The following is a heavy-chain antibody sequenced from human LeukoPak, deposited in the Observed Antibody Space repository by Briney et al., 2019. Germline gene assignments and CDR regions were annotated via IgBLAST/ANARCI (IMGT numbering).Heavy chain of an antibody. CDR1: GGTFSSYA. V-gene: IGHV1-69*13. CDR3: ARDLDSSGPGVDY. D-gene: IGHD6-19*01. J-gene: IGHJ4*02. CDR2: IIPIFGTA. Sequence: SVKVSCKASGGTFSSYAISWVRQAPGQGLEWMGGIIPIFGTANYAQKFQGRVTITADESTSTAYIELSSLRSEDTAVYYCARDLDSSGPGVDYWGQGTLDTVSS.